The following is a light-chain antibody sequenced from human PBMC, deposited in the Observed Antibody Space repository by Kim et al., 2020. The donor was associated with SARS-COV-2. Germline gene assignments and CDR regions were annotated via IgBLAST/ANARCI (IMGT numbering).Light chain of an antibody. CDR3: QQYGGLHHT. CDR2: GAS. J-gene: IGKJ4*01. CDR1: QSVTSSF. Sequence: ETVLTQSPGTLSLSPGQRATLSCRASQSVTSSFLAWYQQKPGQAPRRLIYGASSRATGIPDRFSCRGSGRDFPLTNSRLQPEAFAVDYCQQYGGLHHTFGGGTKVDIK. V-gene: IGKV3-20*01.